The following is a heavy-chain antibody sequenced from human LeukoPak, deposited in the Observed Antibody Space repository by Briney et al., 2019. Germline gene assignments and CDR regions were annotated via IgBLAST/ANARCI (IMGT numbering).Heavy chain of an antibody. J-gene: IGHJ4*02. V-gene: IGHV3-20*04. D-gene: IGHD3-10*01. CDR2: INWNGGST. Sequence: PGGSLRLSCAASGFTFDDYGMSWVRHARGKGLEWVSGINWNGGSTGYADSVKGRFTISRDNAKNSLSLQMNSLRAEDTAVYYCVRGLWFGEPYFADFDYWGQGTLVTVSS. CDR1: GFTFDDYG. CDR3: VRGLWFGEPYFADFDY.